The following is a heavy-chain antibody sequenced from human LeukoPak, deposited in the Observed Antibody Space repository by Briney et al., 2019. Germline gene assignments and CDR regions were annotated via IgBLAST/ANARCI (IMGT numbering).Heavy chain of an antibody. CDR2: IIPILGIA. CDR3: ARDRACSSTSCYTYYYYYGMDV. D-gene: IGHD2-2*02. V-gene: IGHV1-69*04. CDR1: GGTFSSYA. Sequence: ASVKVSCKASGGTFSSYATSWVRQAPGQGLEWMGRIIPILGIANYAQKFQGRVTITADKSTSTAYMELSSLRSEDTAVYYCARDRACSSTSCYTYYYYYGMDVWGQGTTVTVSS. J-gene: IGHJ6*02.